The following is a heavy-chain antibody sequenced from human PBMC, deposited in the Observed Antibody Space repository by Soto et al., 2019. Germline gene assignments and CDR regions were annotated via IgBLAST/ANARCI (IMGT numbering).Heavy chain of an antibody. CDR2: IKSKTDGGTT. Sequence: EVQLVESGGGLVKPGGSLRLSCAASGFTFSNAWMSWVRQAPGKGLEWVGRIKSKTDGGTTDYAAPVKGRFTISRDDSKNTLYLEMNSLKTEDTAVYYCTTQREVRNYLYAFDIWGQGTMVTVSS. CDR3: TTQREVRNYLYAFDI. J-gene: IGHJ3*02. D-gene: IGHD1-7*01. V-gene: IGHV3-15*01. CDR1: GFTFSNAW.